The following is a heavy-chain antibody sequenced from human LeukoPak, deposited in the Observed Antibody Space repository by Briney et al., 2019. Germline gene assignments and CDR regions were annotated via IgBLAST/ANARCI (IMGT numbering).Heavy chain of an antibody. V-gene: IGHV1-46*01. J-gene: IGHJ4*02. CDR2: INPSGGST. Sequence: PGGSLRLSCAASGYTFTSYYMHWVRQAPGQGLEWMGIINPSGGSTSYAQKFQGRVTMTRDMSTSTVYMELSSLRSEDTAVYYCARGVLRFSPIDYWGQGTLVTVSS. D-gene: IGHD3-3*01. CDR3: ARGVLRFSPIDY. CDR1: GYTFTSYY.